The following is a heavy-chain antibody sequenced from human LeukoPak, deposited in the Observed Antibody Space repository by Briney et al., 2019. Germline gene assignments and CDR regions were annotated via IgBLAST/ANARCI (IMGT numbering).Heavy chain of an antibody. CDR3: VRASHPEGWFDP. Sequence: GGSLRLSCAASGFTFSNSWMTWVRQAPGKGLEWVASMIGDGGETHYVDSVKGRFTISRDNAKNSLYLQMNSPTAEDTAMYYCVRASHPEGWFDPWGQGTLVTVSS. V-gene: IGHV3-7*04. CDR1: GFTFSNSW. J-gene: IGHJ5*02. CDR2: MIGDGGET.